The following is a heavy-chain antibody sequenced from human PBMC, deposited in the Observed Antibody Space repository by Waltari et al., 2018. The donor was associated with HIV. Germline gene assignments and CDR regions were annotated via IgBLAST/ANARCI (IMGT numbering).Heavy chain of an antibody. V-gene: IGHV3-23*01. CDR2: RSGRCSTA. Sequence: EVQLLESGGGLVQPGGSLRLSCAASGFNFRNFAMSWVRQAPGKGPEWVAARSGRCSTAYYADYVKGRFTISRDFSNNTLFLQMNNLRAEDTAVYFCAKSMRDLRPSAFDVWGQGTMVAISS. CDR1: GFNFRNFA. J-gene: IGHJ3*01. D-gene: IGHD2-8*01. CDR3: AKSMRDLRPSAFDV.